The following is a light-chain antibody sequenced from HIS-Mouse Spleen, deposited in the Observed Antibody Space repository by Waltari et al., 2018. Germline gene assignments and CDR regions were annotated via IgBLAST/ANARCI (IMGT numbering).Light chain of an antibody. V-gene: IGKV3-15*01. CDR2: GAS. Sequence: EIVMTQSPATLSVSPGARATLSCRASKRVSSNLAWYQQKPGQAPRILSYGASTRATGIPARFSGSGSGTEFTLTISSMQSEDFAVYYCQQYNNWPWTFGQGTKVEIK. CDR1: KRVSSN. J-gene: IGKJ1*01. CDR3: QQYNNWPWT.